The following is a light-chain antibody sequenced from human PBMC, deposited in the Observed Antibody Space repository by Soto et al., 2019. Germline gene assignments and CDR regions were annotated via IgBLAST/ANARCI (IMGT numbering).Light chain of an antibody. CDR3: QQYYNWPRT. Sequence: ERVMSQSQAPLYMSPLEIAALSRRAGQNIHTNLAWYQQKPGQAPRLLFYGASTGATGLPARFSGSGSGTEFTLTINSLQAEDCAVYYCQQYYNWPRTFGQGTRLENK. CDR2: GAS. J-gene: IGKJ5*01. CDR1: QNIHTN. V-gene: IGKV3-15*01.